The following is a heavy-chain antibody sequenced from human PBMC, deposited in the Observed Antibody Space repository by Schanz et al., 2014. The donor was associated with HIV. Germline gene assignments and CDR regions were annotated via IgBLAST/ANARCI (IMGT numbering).Heavy chain of an antibody. CDR1: GFSFDDYA. D-gene: IGHD6-13*01. CDR2: IWFDGSKK. V-gene: IGHV3-33*08. J-gene: IGHJ5*02. Sequence: VQLVESGGGLVQPGRSLRLSCAASGFSFDDYAMHWVRQAPGKGLEWVAVIWFDGSKKYYADSVKGRFTISRDNAKNSLYLQMNSLRVEDTAVYYCASRGGSSWYENWFDPWGQGTLVTVSS. CDR3: ASRGGSSWYENWFDP.